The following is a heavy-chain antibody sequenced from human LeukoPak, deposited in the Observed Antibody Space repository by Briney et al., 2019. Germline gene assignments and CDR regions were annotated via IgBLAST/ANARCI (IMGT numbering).Heavy chain of an antibody. Sequence: GGSLRLSCAASGFTFSSYAMSWVRQAPGKGLEWVSAISGSGGSTYYADSVKGRFTISRDNSKNTLYLQMNSLRAGDTAVYYCAKATSGFGGLFGHWGQGTLVTVSS. CDR2: ISGSGGST. CDR3: AKATSGFGGLFGH. CDR1: GFTFSSYA. J-gene: IGHJ5*02. V-gene: IGHV3-23*01. D-gene: IGHD3-10*01.